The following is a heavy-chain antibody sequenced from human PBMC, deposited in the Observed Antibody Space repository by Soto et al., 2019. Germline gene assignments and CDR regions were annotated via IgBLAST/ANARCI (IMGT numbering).Heavy chain of an antibody. D-gene: IGHD2-2*01. CDR1: GFTFSSYG. V-gene: IGHV3-33*01. Sequence: QVQLVESGGGVVQPGRSLRLSCAASGFTFSSYGMHWVRQAPGKGLEWVAVIWYDGSNKYYADSVKGRFTISRDNSKNTLYLQMNSLRAEDTAVYYCARRGAEVLVPAANGVSYYYGMDVWGQGTTVTVSS. J-gene: IGHJ6*02. CDR2: IWYDGSNK. CDR3: ARRGAEVLVPAANGVSYYYGMDV.